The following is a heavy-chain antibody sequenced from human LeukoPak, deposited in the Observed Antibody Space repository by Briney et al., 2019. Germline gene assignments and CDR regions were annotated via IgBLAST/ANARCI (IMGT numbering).Heavy chain of an antibody. CDR1: GDSIGNYY. D-gene: IGHD5-18*01. V-gene: IGHV4-4*07. Sequence: SETLSLTCIVSGDSIGNYYWSWIRQPAGKGLEWIGRVYTSGSTNYNPSLKSRVTLSIDTSKNQYSLKLSSVTAADTAVYYCARGGYTYGHKLGFDIWGQGSMVTVAS. CDR3: ARGGYTYGHKLGFDI. J-gene: IGHJ3*02. CDR2: VYTSGST.